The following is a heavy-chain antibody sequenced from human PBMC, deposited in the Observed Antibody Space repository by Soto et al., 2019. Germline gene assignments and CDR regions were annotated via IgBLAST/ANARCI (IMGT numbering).Heavy chain of an antibody. CDR3: ARGGAGYYYGSGSPDYYYYYMDV. Sequence: GASVKVSCKASGYTFTSYGISWVRQAPGQGLEWMGWISAYNGNTNYAQKLQGRVTMTTDTSTSTAYMELRSLRSDDTAVYYCARGGAGYYYGSGSPDYYYYYMDVWGKGTTVTAP. CDR2: ISAYNGNT. J-gene: IGHJ6*03. CDR1: GYTFTSYG. V-gene: IGHV1-18*01. D-gene: IGHD3-10*01.